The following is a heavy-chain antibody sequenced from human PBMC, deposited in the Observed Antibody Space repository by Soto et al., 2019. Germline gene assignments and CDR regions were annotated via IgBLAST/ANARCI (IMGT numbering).Heavy chain of an antibody. CDR3: ARGRKQLVSAYYDYYGMDV. V-gene: IGHV4-34*01. CDR2: INLSGGT. Sequence: ASETLSLTCAVYGGSFSGYYWSWIRQPPGKGLEWIGEINLSGGTNYNPSLKSRITISLDTSKNQFSLHLISMTAADTAVYYCARGRKQLVSAYYDYYGMDVWGQGPTVTVSS. J-gene: IGHJ6*02. CDR1: GGSFSGYY. D-gene: IGHD6-13*01.